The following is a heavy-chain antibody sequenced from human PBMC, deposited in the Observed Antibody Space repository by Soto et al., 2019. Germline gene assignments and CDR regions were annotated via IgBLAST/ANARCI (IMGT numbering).Heavy chain of an antibody. D-gene: IGHD6-19*01. CDR2: INPSGGST. CDR3: AREWMGSGSGWKGWFDP. V-gene: IGHV1-46*01. Sequence: ASVKVSCKASGYTFTSYYMHWVRQAPGQGLEWMGIINPSGGSTSYAQKFQGRVTMTRDTSTSTVYMELSSLRSEDTAVYYCAREWMGSGSGWKGWFDPWGQGTLVTVSS. CDR1: GYTFTSYY. J-gene: IGHJ5*02.